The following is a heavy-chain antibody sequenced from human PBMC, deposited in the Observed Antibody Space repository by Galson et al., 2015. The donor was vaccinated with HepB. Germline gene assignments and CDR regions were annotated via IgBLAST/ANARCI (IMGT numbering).Heavy chain of an antibody. Sequence: SVKVSCKASGYTFTSYGISWVRQAPGQGLEWMGWISAYNGNTNYAQKLQGRVTMTTDTSTSTAYMELRSLRSDDTAVYYCARVVVVPAAPGANWFDPWGQGTLVTVSS. D-gene: IGHD2-2*01. J-gene: IGHJ5*02. CDR3: ARVVVVPAAPGANWFDP. CDR2: ISAYNGNT. CDR1: GYTFTSYG. V-gene: IGHV1-18*04.